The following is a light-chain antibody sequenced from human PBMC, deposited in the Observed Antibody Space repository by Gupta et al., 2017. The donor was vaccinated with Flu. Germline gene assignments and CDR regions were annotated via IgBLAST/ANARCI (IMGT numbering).Light chain of an antibody. CDR2: DDS. CDR3: QVWDSSSDHPYV. J-gene: IGLJ1*01. Sequence: SYVLTQPPSVSVAPGQPATITCERNNIGTQNVHWYQQKPDQAPVLVVYDDSDRPSGIPDRISGSNSGNTANLTISRVEAGDEADYYCQVWDSSSDHPYVFGTETRVTVL. V-gene: IGLV3-21*02. CDR1: NIGTQN.